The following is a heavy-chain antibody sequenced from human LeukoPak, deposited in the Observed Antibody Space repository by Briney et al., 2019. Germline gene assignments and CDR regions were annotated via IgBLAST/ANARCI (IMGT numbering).Heavy chain of an antibody. J-gene: IGHJ4*02. CDR2: MHPDSANT. D-gene: IGHD5-24*01. CDR3: ARGGDGRPIDS. CDR1: GYTFTSYN. V-gene: IGHV1-8*01. Sequence: ASVNVSCKASGYTFTSYNINWVRQATGQGREWMGWMHPDSANTGYVQHFQGRLTMTRDISINTAYMELSGLSSEDTAVYYCARGGDGRPIDSWGQGALVTVSS.